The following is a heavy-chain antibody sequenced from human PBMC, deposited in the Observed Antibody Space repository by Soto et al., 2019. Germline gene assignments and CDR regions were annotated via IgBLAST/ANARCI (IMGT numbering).Heavy chain of an antibody. V-gene: IGHV1-18*01. CDR3: ARDLNLGLAAG. Sequence: QVQLVQSGAEVKKPGASVKVSCKASGYTFTSYGISWVRQAPGQGLEWMGWISAYNGNKKYAQKFQGRVTMTTDTATSTASMELRSLRSDDTAVYYCARDLNLGLAAGWGQGTLVTVSS. D-gene: IGHD6-13*01. CDR1: GYTFTSYG. CDR2: ISAYNGNK. J-gene: IGHJ4*02.